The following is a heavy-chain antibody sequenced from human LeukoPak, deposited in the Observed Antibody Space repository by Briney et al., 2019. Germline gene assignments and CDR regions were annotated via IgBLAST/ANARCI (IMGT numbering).Heavy chain of an antibody. CDR2: INHSGST. J-gene: IGHJ3*02. D-gene: IGHD3-3*01. V-gene: IGHV4-34*01. CDR1: GGSFSGYY. CDR3: ARVTRFLEWLLYGDAFDI. Sequence: PSETLSLTCAVYGGSFSGYYWSWIRQPPGKGLEWIGEINHSGSTNYNPSLKSRVTISVDTSKNQFSLKLSSVTAADTAVYYCARVTRFLEWLLYGDAFDIWGQGTMVTVSS.